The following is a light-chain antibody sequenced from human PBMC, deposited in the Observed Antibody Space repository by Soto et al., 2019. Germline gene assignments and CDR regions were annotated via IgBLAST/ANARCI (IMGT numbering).Light chain of an antibody. CDR1: QSVSSY. CDR3: QQRSNWPLT. J-gene: IGKJ4*01. Sequence: EIVLTQSPATLSLSPGERATLSCRASQSVSSYLAWYQQKPGQAPRLLMYDASNRATGIPARFSSSGSGTDFTLTISSLEPEDFAVYYCQQRSNWPLTFGGGTKVEIK. V-gene: IGKV3-11*01. CDR2: DAS.